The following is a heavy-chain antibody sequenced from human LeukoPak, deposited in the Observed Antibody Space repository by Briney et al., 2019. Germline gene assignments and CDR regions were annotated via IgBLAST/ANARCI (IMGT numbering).Heavy chain of an antibody. J-gene: IGHJ6*03. CDR3: ARHKYSSSSFNYYMDV. Sequence: GESLKISCKASGYSLSSYWIGWVRQMPGKGLEWMGIIYPGDSDTRYSPSFQGQVTISADKSISTAYLQWSSLKASDTAMYYCARHKYSSSSFNYYMDVWGKGTTVTVSS. V-gene: IGHV5-51*01. CDR2: IYPGDSDT. D-gene: IGHD6-6*01. CDR1: GYSLSSYW.